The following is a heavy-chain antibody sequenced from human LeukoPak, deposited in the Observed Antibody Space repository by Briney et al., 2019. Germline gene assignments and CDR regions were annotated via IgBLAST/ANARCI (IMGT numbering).Heavy chain of an antibody. D-gene: IGHD6-19*01. CDR2: FDPEDGET. CDR1: GYTLTELS. CDR3: ATDGATIWRFGLSSGWYYYYGMDV. Sequence: ASVKVSCKVSGYTLTELSMHWVRQAPGKGLEWMGGFDPEDGETIYAQKFQGRVTMTEDTSTDTAYMELSSLRSEDTAVYYCATDGATIWRFGLSSGWYYYYGMDVWGQGTTVTVSS. J-gene: IGHJ6*02. V-gene: IGHV1-24*01.